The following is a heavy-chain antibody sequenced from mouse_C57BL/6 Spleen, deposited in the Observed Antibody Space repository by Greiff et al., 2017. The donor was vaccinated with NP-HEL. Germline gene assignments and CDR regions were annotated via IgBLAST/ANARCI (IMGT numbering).Heavy chain of an antibody. CDR2: IDPEDGDT. CDR3: TTYPGGYFDV. CDR1: GFNIKDYY. V-gene: IGHV14-1*01. J-gene: IGHJ1*03. Sequence: VQLQQPGAELVRPGASVKLSCTASGFNIKDYYMHWVKQRPEQGLEWIGRIDPEDGDTEYAPKFQGKATMTADTSSNTAYLPLSSLTSEDTAVYYCTTYPGGYFDVWGTGTTVTVSS.